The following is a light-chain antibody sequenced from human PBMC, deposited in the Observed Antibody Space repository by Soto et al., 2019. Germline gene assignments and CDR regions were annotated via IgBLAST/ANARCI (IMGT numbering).Light chain of an antibody. Sequence: QSVLTQPASVSGSPGQSITISCTGTSSDVGGYNLVSWYQQHPGKAPKLMIYEVSKRPSGVSNRFSGSKSGNTASLTISGLQAEDEADYYCCSYAGSSTPYGFGTGTKVTVL. V-gene: IGLV2-23*02. CDR2: EVS. CDR1: SSDVGGYNL. J-gene: IGLJ1*01. CDR3: CSYAGSSTPYG.